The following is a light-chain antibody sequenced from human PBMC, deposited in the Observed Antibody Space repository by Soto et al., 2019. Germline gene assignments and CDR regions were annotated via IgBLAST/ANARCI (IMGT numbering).Light chain of an antibody. Sequence: DIQMTQSPSSLSASVGDRVTITCRAGQSISSYLNWYQQKPGKAPKLLIYAASSLQSGVPSRFSGSGSGTDFTLTISSLQPEDFATYYCQQSYSTPGYTFGQGTKLEIK. CDR3: QQSYSTPGYT. V-gene: IGKV1-39*01. CDR1: QSISSY. CDR2: AAS. J-gene: IGKJ2*01.